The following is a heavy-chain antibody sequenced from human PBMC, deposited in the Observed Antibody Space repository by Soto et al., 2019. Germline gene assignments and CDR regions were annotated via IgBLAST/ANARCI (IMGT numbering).Heavy chain of an antibody. CDR2: MNPNSGNT. J-gene: IGHJ6*02. D-gene: IGHD2-2*01. CDR3: ARGRYCSSTSCLYYYYYYGMDV. V-gene: IGHV1-8*01. Sequence: ASVKVSCKASGYTFTSYDINWVRQATGQGLEWMGWMNPNSGNTGYAQKFQGRVTMTRNTSISTAYMELSSPRSEDTAVYYCARGRYCSSTSCLYYYYYYGMDVWGQGTTVTVS. CDR1: GYTFTSYD.